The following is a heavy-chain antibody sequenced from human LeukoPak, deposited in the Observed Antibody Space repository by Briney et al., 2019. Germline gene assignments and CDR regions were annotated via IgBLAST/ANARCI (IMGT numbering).Heavy chain of an antibody. CDR2: INPNSGGT. CDR3: ARGVDSGYPYFDH. D-gene: IGHD5-12*01. Sequence: GASVNVSCKASGYTFTGYYMYWVRQAPGQGLELMGWINPNSGGTNSAQKFQGRVTMTRDTSISTAYMELSRLRSDDTAMYYCARGVDSGYPYFDHWGQGTLVTVSS. V-gene: IGHV1-2*02. CDR1: GYTFTGYY. J-gene: IGHJ4*02.